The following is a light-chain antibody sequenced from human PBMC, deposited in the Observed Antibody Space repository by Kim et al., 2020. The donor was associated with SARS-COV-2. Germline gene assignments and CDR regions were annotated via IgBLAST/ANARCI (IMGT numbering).Light chain of an antibody. J-gene: IGKJ4*01. Sequence: EIVMTQSPAILSVSPGERATLSCRASQSVSSNLAWYRQKPGQAPRLLIYGAPTRATGIPARFSGSGSGTEFTLTISSLQSEDSAVYYCQQYNNWPPLTFGGGTKVDIK. V-gene: IGKV3-15*01. CDR2: GAP. CDR1: QSVSSN. CDR3: QQYNNWPPLT.